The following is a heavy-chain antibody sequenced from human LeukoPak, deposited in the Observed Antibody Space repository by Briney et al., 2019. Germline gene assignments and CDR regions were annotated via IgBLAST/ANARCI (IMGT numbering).Heavy chain of an antibody. J-gene: IGHJ5*02. CDR3: AKGSYDFWSGYLPGFDP. V-gene: IGHV3-23*01. Sequence: PGGSLRLSCADSGFTFSSYAMSWVRQAPGKGLEWVSAISGSGGSTYYADSVKGRFTISRDNSKNTLYLQMNSLRAEDTAVYYCAKGSYDFWSGYLPGFDPWGQGTLVTVSS. CDR1: GFTFSSYA. CDR2: ISGSGGST. D-gene: IGHD3-3*01.